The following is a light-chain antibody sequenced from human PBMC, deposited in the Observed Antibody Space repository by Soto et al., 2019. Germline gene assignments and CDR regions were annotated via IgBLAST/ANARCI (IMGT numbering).Light chain of an antibody. Sequence: DIQMTQTPSSVSASVGDRVTITCRASQGISSWLAWYQQKPGKAPKLLIYKASSLESGVPSRFSGSGSGTEFTLTISSLQPDDFATYYCQQYNSYPWTFGQGTKVDIK. CDR2: KAS. V-gene: IGKV1-5*03. CDR3: QQYNSYPWT. CDR1: QGISSW. J-gene: IGKJ1*01.